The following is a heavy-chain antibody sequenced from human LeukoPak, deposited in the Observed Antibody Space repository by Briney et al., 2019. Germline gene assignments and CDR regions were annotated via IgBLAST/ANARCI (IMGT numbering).Heavy chain of an antibody. CDR1: GLTFSTFG. D-gene: IGHD5-18*01. V-gene: IGHV3-30*02. Sequence: GGSLRLSCAASGFAASGLTFSTFGMHWVRQAPGKGLEWVAFIRYDGSNKYYADSVKGRFTISRDDSKNTLYLQMNSLRAEDTAVYYCARHLSGVTGYTYGRGIDYWGQGTLVTVSS. CDR2: IRYDGSNK. J-gene: IGHJ4*02. CDR3: ARHLSGVTGYTYGRGIDY.